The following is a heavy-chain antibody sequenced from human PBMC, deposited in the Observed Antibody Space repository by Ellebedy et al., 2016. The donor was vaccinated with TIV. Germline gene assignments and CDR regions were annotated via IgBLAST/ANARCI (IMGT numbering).Heavy chain of an antibody. D-gene: IGHD4-23*01. CDR3: AGGVLGKEPPGMDV. V-gene: IGHV1-69*13. J-gene: IGHJ6*02. Sequence: AASVKVSCKASGYTFTGYYMHWVRQAPGQGLEWMGGIIPIFGTANYAQKFQGRVTITADESTSTAYMELSSLRSEDTAVYYCAGGVLGKEPPGMDVWGQGTTVIVSS. CDR2: IIPIFGTA. CDR1: GYTFTGYY.